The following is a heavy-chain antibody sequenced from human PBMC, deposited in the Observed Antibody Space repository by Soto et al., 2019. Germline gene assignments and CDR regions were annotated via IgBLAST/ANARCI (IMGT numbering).Heavy chain of an antibody. D-gene: IGHD2-21*02. Sequence: GGSLRLSCTASGIIVSRDWMTWVRPAPGKGLEWVASIRPDGSGEHYLDSVKGRFTISRDNTKNSLYLQASSLRAEDTAIYFCAKLLNSVTALDYWGQGTLVTVSS. CDR1: GIIVSRDW. J-gene: IGHJ4*02. CDR3: AKLLNSVTALDY. V-gene: IGHV3-7*01. CDR2: IRPDGSGE.